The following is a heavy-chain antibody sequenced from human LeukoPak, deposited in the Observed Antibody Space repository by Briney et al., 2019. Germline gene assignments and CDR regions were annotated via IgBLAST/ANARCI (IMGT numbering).Heavy chain of an antibody. CDR2: IYHSGST. D-gene: IGHD4-17*01. J-gene: IGHJ4*02. CDR3: ARGSWLDGDYRIFDY. CDR1: GGSISSGGYS. V-gene: IGHV4-30-2*01. Sequence: SETLSLTCAVSGGSISSGGYSWSWIRQPPGKGLEWIGYIYHSGSTYYNPSLKSRVTISVDRSKNQFSLKLSSVTAADTAVCYCARGSWLDGDYRIFDYWGQGTLVTVSS.